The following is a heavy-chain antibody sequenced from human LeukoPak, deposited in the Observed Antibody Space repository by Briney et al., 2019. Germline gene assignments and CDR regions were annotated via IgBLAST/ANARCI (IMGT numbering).Heavy chain of an antibody. V-gene: IGHV3-23*01. CDR3: AKEREVVPAAIDY. Sequence: GGSMRLSCAAYGFTFASYSMSWDRQAQGKGMGWVSAISGSGSSTYYADSVKGRFTITRDNSKNTLYLQMNRLRAEDTAVYYCAKEREVVPAAIDYWGQGTLVTVSS. CDR1: GFTFASYS. J-gene: IGHJ4*02. D-gene: IGHD2-2*01. CDR2: ISGSGSST.